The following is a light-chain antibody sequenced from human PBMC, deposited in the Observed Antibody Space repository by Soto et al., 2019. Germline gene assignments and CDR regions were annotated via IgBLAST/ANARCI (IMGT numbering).Light chain of an antibody. CDR1: QNINWY. V-gene: IGKV1-39*01. CDR3: QQSYSDPLT. J-gene: IGKJ4*01. Sequence: DIQMTQSPPSLSASVGDKVTITCRASQNINWYLSWYQQGPGKAPKLLIYAASTLQSGVPTRFSGRAARTDFNFPIADLQPEDFATIYCQQSYSDPLTFFGWTKVEIK. CDR2: AAS.